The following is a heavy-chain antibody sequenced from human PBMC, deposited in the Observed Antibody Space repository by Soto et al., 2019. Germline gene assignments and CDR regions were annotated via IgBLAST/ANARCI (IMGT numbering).Heavy chain of an antibody. Sequence: QVQLVQSGAEVKKPGSSVKVSCKASGGTFSSYAISWVRQAPGQGLEWMGGIFPIFGTANYEQKVQGRVTITADESKSTAYMELSSLRSEDTAVYYCARITNYYDSSGYPKTFDDWGQGTLVTVSS. V-gene: IGHV1-69*01. J-gene: IGHJ4*02. CDR1: GGTFSSYA. CDR2: IFPIFGTA. CDR3: ARITNYYDSSGYPKTFDD. D-gene: IGHD3-22*01.